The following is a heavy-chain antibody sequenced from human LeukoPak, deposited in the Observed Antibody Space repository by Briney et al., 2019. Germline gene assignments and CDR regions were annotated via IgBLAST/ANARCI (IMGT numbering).Heavy chain of an antibody. D-gene: IGHD2-2*01. J-gene: IGHJ4*02. Sequence: PGGSLRLSCAASGFTFSNYAMTWVRQAPGKGLEWVSAVSAGGGDTYYADSVKGRFTISRDNSKSTLYPQMNSLRAEDTAVYYCAKDYCTGTNCYGDYWGQGTLVTVSS. CDR1: GFTFSNYA. CDR2: VSAGGGDT. CDR3: AKDYCTGTNCYGDY. V-gene: IGHV3-23*01.